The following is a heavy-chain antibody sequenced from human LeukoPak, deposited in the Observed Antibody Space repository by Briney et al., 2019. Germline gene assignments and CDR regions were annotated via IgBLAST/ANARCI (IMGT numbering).Heavy chain of an antibody. D-gene: IGHD3-10*01. J-gene: IGHJ6*02. CDR1: GFTFSSYA. CDR2: ISGSGGST. V-gene: IGHV3-23*01. Sequence: GGSLRLSCAASGFTFSSYAMNWVRQAPGKGLEWVSDISGSGGSTYYADSVKGRFTISRDNSNNTLYLQMNSLRVEDTAVYYCAKDVISPYYYYYYGMDVWGQGTTVTVSS. CDR3: AKDVISPYYYYYYGMDV.